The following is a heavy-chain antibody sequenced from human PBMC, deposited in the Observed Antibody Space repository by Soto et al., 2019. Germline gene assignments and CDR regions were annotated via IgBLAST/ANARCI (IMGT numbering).Heavy chain of an antibody. CDR1: GFTFSNAW. D-gene: IGHD3-22*01. Sequence: EVQLVESGGGLVKPGGSLRLSCAASGFTFSNAWMNWVRQAPGKGLEWGGRIKSKTDGGTTDYAAPVKGRFTISRDDSKNTLYLQMNSLKTEDTAVYYCTTDQYYDSSGYHNEDYWGQGTLVTVSS. V-gene: IGHV3-15*07. CDR2: IKSKTDGGTT. J-gene: IGHJ4*02. CDR3: TTDQYYDSSGYHNEDY.